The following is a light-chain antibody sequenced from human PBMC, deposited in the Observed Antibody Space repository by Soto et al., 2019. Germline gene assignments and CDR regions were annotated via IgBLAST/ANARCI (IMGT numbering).Light chain of an antibody. CDR1: QSVSSN. CDR2: GAS. V-gene: IGKV3-15*01. J-gene: IGKJ4*01. CDR3: VQHYSYPLT. Sequence: EIVMTQSPATLSVSPGERATLSCRASQSVSSNLAWYQQKPGQTPRLLIYGASTRATGIPGRFSGSGSGTEFTLTISSLQSEDFATYYCVQHYSYPLTFGGGTKVEIK.